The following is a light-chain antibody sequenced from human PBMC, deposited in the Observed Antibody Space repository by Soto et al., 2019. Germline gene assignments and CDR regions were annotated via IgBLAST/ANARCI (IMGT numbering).Light chain of an antibody. V-gene: IGLV1-44*01. CDR2: NNN. J-gene: IGLJ3*02. Sequence: QSVLTQPPSASGTPGQRVTIACSGSSSNIGSTTVKWYQQLPGTAPKLLIYNNNQRPSGVPDRFSGSKYGTSASLAISGLQSADEADYYCAAWDDSLNGVVFGGGTQLTVL. CDR1: SSNIGSTT. CDR3: AAWDDSLNGVV.